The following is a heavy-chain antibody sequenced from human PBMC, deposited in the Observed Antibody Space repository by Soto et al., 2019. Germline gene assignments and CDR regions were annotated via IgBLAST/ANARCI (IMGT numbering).Heavy chain of an antibody. CDR3: ARLPPAAGDYYYYYMDV. D-gene: IGHD2-2*01. CDR1: GFTVSSNY. Sequence: PGGSLRLSYAASGFTVSSNYMSWVRQAPGKGLEWVSVIYSGGSTYYADSVKGRFTISRHNSKNTLYLQMNSLRAEDTAVYYCARLPPAAGDYYYYYMDVWGKGTTVTVSS. CDR2: IYSGGST. V-gene: IGHV3-53*04. J-gene: IGHJ6*03.